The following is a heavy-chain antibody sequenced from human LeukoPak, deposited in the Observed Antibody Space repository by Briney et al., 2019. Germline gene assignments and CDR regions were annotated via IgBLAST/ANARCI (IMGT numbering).Heavy chain of an antibody. CDR3: ARDSPDILTGYPQYYFDY. V-gene: IGHV4-39*07. CDR2: IYYTGST. CDR1: GGSISSSSYY. J-gene: IGHJ4*02. D-gene: IGHD3-9*01. Sequence: PSETLSLTCTVSGGSISSSSYYWGWIRQPPGKGLEWIGSIYYTGSTNYNPSLKSRVTISVDTSKNQFSLKLSSVTAADTAVYYCARDSPDILTGYPQYYFDYWGQGTLVTVSS.